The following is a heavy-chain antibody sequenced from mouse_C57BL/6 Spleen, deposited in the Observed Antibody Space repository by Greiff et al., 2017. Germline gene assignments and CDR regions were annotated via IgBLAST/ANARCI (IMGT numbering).Heavy chain of an antibody. CDR3: ARYPDGYYAMDY. D-gene: IGHD2-3*01. CDR2: LNPSTGGT. J-gene: IGHJ4*01. V-gene: IGHV1-42*01. CDR1: GYSFTGYY. Sequence: EVQLQQSGPELVKPGASVKISCKASGYSFTGYYMNWVKQSPEKSLEWIGELNPSTGGTTYNQKFKAKATLTVYKSSSTAYMQRKSLTSEDSSVYYCARYPDGYYAMDYWGQGTSVTVSS.